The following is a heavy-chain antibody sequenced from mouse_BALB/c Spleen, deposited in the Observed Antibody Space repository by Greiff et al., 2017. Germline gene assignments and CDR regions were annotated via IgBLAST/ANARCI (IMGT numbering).Heavy chain of an antibody. CDR2: INSNGGST. Sequence: EVKLVESGGGLVQPGRSLKLSCAVSGFTFSSYGMSWVRQTPDKRLELVATINSNGGSTYYPDSVKGRFTISRDTAKNTLYLQMSSLKSEDTAMYYCARGYDYDGGGFDYWGQGTTLTVSS. CDR1: GFTFSSYG. D-gene: IGHD2-4*01. J-gene: IGHJ2*01. V-gene: IGHV5-6-3*01. CDR3: ARGYDYDGGGFDY.